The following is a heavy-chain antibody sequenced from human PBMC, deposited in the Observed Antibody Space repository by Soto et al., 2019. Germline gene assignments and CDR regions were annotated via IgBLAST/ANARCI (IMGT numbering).Heavy chain of an antibody. CDR1: GGTFSSYA. J-gene: IGHJ6*02. CDR2: IIPIFGTA. CDR3: ARNPGTTDYYYYYGMDV. D-gene: IGHD1-7*01. V-gene: IGHV1-69*13. Sequence: SVKVSCKASGGTFSSYAISWVRQAPGQGLEWMGGIIPIFGTANYAQKFQGRVTITADESTSTAYMELSSLRSEDTAVYYCARNPGTTDYYYYYGMDVWGQGTTVTVSS.